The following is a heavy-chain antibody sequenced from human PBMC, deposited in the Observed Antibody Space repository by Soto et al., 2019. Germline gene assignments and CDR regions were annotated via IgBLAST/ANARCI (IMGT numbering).Heavy chain of an antibody. CDR3: ARHWGVAYFDY. CDR1: GGPIRSYY. J-gene: IGHJ4*02. V-gene: IGHV4-59*08. D-gene: IGHD3-10*01. CDR2: IYDSGST. Sequence: SETLSLTCTVSGGPIRSYYWSWIRQPPGKGVEWIGYIYDSGSTNYNPSLNSRVTMSVDTSKNQFSLKLSSVTAADTAVYYCARHWGVAYFDYWGQGTLVTVSS.